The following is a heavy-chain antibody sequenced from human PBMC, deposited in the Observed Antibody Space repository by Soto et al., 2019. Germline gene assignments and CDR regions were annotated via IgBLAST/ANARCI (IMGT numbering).Heavy chain of an antibody. J-gene: IGHJ6*03. V-gene: IGHV3-23*01. D-gene: IGHD2-2*01. CDR3: AKDTSSSPFYMDV. CDR2: ITGSTGTT. Sequence: EVQVLESGGGSVQPGGSLRLSCAASGFTFSNFAMSWVRHAPGKGLEWVSEITGSTGTTYYADSVTGRFIISRDNSKNTVHLQMNSLRAEDTAVYYCAKDTSSSPFYMDVWGKGTTVTVSS. CDR1: GFTFSNFA.